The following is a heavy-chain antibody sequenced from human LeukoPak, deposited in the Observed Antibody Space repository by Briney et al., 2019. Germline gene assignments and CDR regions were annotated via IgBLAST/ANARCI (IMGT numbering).Heavy chain of an antibody. CDR2: ISSSGSTI. CDR1: GFTFSSYA. V-gene: IGHV3-11*04. J-gene: IGHJ6*03. CDR3: ARAAVDYYYYYYMDV. Sequence: GGSLRLSCAASGFTFSSYAMSWIRQAPGKGLEWVSYISSSGSTIYYADSVKGRFTISRDNAKNSLYLQMNSLRAEDTAVYYCARAAVDYYYYYYMDVWGKGTTVTVSS.